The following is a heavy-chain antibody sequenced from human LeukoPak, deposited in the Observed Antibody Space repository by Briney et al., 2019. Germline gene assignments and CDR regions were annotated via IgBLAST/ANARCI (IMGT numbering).Heavy chain of an antibody. V-gene: IGHV1-46*01. Sequence: ASVKVSCKASGYTFTSYGISWVRQAPGQGLEWMGIINPSGGSTSYAQKFQGRVTITRDTSASTAYMELSSLRSEDMAVYYCARGEMIVGATYYYYYMDVWGKGTTVTVSS. J-gene: IGHJ6*03. D-gene: IGHD1-26*01. CDR3: ARGEMIVGATYYYYYMDV. CDR1: GYTFTSYG. CDR2: INPSGGST.